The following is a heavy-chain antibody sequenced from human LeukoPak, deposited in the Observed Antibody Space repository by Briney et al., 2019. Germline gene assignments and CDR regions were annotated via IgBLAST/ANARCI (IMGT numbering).Heavy chain of an antibody. V-gene: IGHV3-11*06. CDR3: ARFVGSGWKYFDY. J-gene: IGHJ4*02. CDR1: GFTFSDYY. D-gene: IGHD6-19*01. CDR2: ISTSTSYT. Sequence: GGSLRLSCAASGFTFSDYYMSWIRQAPGKGLEWVSFISTSTSYTNYADSVKGRFSISRDNAKTSLYLQMNSLKAEDTAVYYCARFVGSGWKYFDYWGQGALVTVSS.